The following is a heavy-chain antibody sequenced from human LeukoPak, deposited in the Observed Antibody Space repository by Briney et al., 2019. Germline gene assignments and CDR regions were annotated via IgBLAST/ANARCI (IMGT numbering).Heavy chain of an antibody. V-gene: IGHV4-39*02. D-gene: IGHD3-22*01. CDR1: GGSISSSSYY. CDR3: AREQYYDSSGYVSLFDC. J-gene: IGHJ4*02. Sequence: SETLSLTCTVSGGSISSSSYYWGWIRQPPGKGLEWIGSIYYSGSTYYNPSLKSRVTISVDTSKNQFSLKLSSVTAADTAVYYCAREQYYDSSGYVSLFDCWGQGTLVTVSS. CDR2: IYYSGST.